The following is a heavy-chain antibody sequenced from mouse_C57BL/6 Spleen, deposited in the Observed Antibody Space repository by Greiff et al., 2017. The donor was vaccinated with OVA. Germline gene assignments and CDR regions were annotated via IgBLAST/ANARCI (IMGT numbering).Heavy chain of an antibody. D-gene: IGHD2-2*01. J-gene: IGHJ2*01. Sequence: EVQLQQSGAELVRPGASVKLSCTASGFNIKDDYMHWVKQRPEQGLEWIGWIDPENGDTEYASKFQGKATITADTSSNTAYLQLSSLTSEDTAVYYCTRGLRSDYWGQGTTLTVSS. CDR3: TRGLRSDY. CDR2: IDPENGDT. CDR1: GFNIKDDY. V-gene: IGHV14-4*01.